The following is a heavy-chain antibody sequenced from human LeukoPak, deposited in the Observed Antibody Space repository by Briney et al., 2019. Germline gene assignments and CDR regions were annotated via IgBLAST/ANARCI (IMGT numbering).Heavy chain of an antibody. J-gene: IGHJ4*02. Sequence: GASVKVSCKASGYIFTGYYMHWVRQAPGQGLEWMGRINPNSGGANYAQKFQGRVAMTRDMSISTAYMELSRLGSDDTAVYYCARGSDYGDSPGLNWGRGTLVTVSS. CDR1: GYIFTGYY. V-gene: IGHV1-2*06. D-gene: IGHD4-17*01. CDR2: INPNSGGA. CDR3: ARGSDYGDSPGLN.